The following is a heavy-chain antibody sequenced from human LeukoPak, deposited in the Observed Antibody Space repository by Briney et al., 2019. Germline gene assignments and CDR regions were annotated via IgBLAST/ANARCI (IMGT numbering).Heavy chain of an antibody. CDR2: VNHSGYT. Sequence: SETLSLTCGVSGTSFTSYYWSWIRQTPGKGLGWIGEVNHSGYTNMNPSLKSRVTISVGTSKNQFSLMMTSVTAADTAVYFCARMTTGHDYWGQGILVTVSS. CDR1: GTSFTSYY. J-gene: IGHJ4*02. V-gene: IGHV4-34*01. D-gene: IGHD4-17*01. CDR3: ARMTTGHDY.